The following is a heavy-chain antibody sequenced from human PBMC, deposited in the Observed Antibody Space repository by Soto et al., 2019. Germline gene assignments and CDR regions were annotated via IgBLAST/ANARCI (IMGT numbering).Heavy chain of an antibody. V-gene: IGHV1-24*01. Sequence: ASVKVSCKVPGYTLSEISMHWVRQAPGKGLEWMGGFDPEHGETMYAQKFQGRVTMTEDTSTDTGYMELSSLRSDDTAVYYCATHSGRYYVPWFDPWGQGTLVTVSS. CDR3: ATHSGRYYVPWFDP. D-gene: IGHD1-26*01. CDR2: FDPEHGET. J-gene: IGHJ5*02. CDR1: GYTLSEIS.